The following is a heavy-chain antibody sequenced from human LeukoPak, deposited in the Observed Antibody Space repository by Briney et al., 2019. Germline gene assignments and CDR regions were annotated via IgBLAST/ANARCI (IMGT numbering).Heavy chain of an antibody. V-gene: IGHV1-2*02. CDR1: GYTFTSYG. CDR3: ARGVQLVRYYYYYMDV. Sequence: ASVKVSCKASGYTFTSYGISWVRQAPGQGLGWMGWINPNSGGTNFAQNFQGRVTMTRDTSISTAYMELSRLRSDDTAVYYCARGVQLVRYYYYYMDVWGKGTTVTISS. D-gene: IGHD6-13*01. J-gene: IGHJ6*03. CDR2: INPNSGGT.